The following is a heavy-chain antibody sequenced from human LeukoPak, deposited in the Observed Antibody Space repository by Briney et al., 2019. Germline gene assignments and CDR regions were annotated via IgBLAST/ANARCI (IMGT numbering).Heavy chain of an antibody. CDR1: GFTFSSYA. D-gene: IGHD3-10*01. CDR3: AKDLGLSPGNLWFGESPPYYGMDV. CDR2: ISGRGGST. V-gene: IGHV3-23*01. J-gene: IGHJ6*02. Sequence: GGSLRLSGAASGFTFSSYAMSWVRQPPGKGLEGVSAISGRGGSTYYADSVKGRFTISRDNSKNTLYLQMNSLRAEDTAVYYCAKDLGLSPGNLWFGESPPYYGMDVWGQGTTVTVSS.